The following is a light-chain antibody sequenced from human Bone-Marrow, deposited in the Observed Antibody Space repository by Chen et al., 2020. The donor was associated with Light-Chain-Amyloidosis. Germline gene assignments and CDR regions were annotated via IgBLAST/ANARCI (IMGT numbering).Light chain of an antibody. CDR3: SSYTITNTLV. V-gene: IGLV2-14*01. CDR1: GSDVGGDNH. CDR2: EVT. Sequence: QSALTQPASVSGSPGQSITISCTGTGSDVGGDNHVSWYQQHPDKAPKLMIYEVTNRPSWVPDRFSGSKSDNTASLTISGRQTEDEADYFCSSYTITNTLVFGSGTRVTVL. J-gene: IGLJ1*01.